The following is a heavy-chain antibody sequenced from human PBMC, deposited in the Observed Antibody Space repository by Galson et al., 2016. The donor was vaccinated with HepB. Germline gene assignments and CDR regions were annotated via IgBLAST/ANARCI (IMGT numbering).Heavy chain of an antibody. J-gene: IGHJ4*02. CDR2: IYDSDYP. V-gene: IGHV3-53*01. D-gene: IGHD6-19*01. Sequence: SLRLSCAASGFIVSRNYMGWVRQAPGKGLEWVSFIYDSDYPYYADSVRGRFSISEDHSKNTVCLQMDSLRADDTAVYYCAGGLYSSGWPKGDYWGQGSLVIVSS. CDR3: AGGLYSSGWPKGDY. CDR1: GFIVSRNY.